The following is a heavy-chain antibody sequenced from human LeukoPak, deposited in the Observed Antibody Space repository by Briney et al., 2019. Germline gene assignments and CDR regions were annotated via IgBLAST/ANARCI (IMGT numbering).Heavy chain of an antibody. V-gene: IGHV1-2*02. D-gene: IGHD2-2*01. CDR1: GYTFTGYY. CDR3: ASRYCSSSTSCYAEDAFDI. CDR2: INPNSGGT. Sequence: ASVKVPCKASGYTFTGYYMHWVRQAPGQGLEWMGWINPNSGGTNYAQRFQGRVTMTRDTSISTAYMELRSLRSDDTAVYYCASRYCSSSTSCYAEDAFDIWGQGTMVTVSS. J-gene: IGHJ3*02.